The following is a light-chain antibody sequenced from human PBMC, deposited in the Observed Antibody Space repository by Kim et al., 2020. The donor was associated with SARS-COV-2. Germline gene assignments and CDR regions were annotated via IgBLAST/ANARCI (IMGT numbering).Light chain of an antibody. CDR2: GKD. J-gene: IGLJ2*01. V-gene: IGLV3-19*01. CDR3: NSRDSNDYVV. Sequence: VALGQTVRITCQGDSLRTYYATWYQQKPGQAPKVVIYGKDNRPSGVPDRFSGSSSGNTAYLTITGAQAGDEADYYCNSRDSNDYVVFGGGTKVTVL. CDR1: SLRTYY.